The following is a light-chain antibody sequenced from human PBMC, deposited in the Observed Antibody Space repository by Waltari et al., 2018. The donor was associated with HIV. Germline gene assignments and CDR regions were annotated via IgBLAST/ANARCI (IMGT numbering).Light chain of an antibody. CDR1: SNNVGFQG. V-gene: IGLV10-54*01. CDR3: SAWDSSLNVWV. CDR2: RNN. Sequence: QAGLTQPPSVSKGLRQTATLTCTGNSNNVGFQGAAWLQQHQGHPPKLLSYRNNYRPAGVSERFSASRSGNTAALTISGREPEDETDFYCSAWDSSLNVWVFGGGTKLTGL. J-gene: IGLJ3*02.